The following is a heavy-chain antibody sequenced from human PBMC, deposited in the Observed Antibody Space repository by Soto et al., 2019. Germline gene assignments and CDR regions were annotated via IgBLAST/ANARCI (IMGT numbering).Heavy chain of an antibody. CDR2: IYYSGST. CDR3: ARDLSGSGWPSYFDY. J-gene: IGHJ4*02. Sequence: PSETQSLTCIVSGCTIRSGGYYWSWIRQHPGKGLEWIGYIYYSGSTYYNPSLKSRVTISVDTSKNQFSLKLSSVTAADTAVYYCARDLSGSGWPSYFDYWGQGTLVTVSS. V-gene: IGHV4-31*03. CDR1: GCTIRSGGYY. D-gene: IGHD6-19*01.